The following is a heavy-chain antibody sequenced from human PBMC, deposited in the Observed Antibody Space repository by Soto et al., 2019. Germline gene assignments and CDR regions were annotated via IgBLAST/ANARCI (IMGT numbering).Heavy chain of an antibody. J-gene: IGHJ4*02. CDR3: TTGEGHYFDS. Sequence: QLVESGGDLVKPGGSLRLSCAASGFTFSAAWTCSDAWIHWVRQATGKGLQWAGRIKSKTHGEATDYTAPVKGRFTISRDDSKNTVYLQMSSLKTEDTGVYYCTTGEGHYFDSWGPGTLVTASS. CDR1: GFTFSAAWTCSDAW. V-gene: IGHV3-15*07. CDR2: IKSKTHGEAT.